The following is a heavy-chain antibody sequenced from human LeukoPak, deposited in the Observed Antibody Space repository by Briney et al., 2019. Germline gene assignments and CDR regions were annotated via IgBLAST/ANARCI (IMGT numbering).Heavy chain of an antibody. V-gene: IGHV3-30*18. CDR1: GFTFSSYG. CDR2: ISYDGSNK. Sequence: QPGGSLRLSCAASGFTFSSYGMHWVRQAPGKGLEWVAVISYDGSNKYYADSVKGRFTISRDNSKNTLYLQMNSLRAEDTAVYYCAKDYYDSSGYYLHDYWGQGTLVTVSS. CDR3: AKDYYDSSGYYLHDY. D-gene: IGHD3-22*01. J-gene: IGHJ4*02.